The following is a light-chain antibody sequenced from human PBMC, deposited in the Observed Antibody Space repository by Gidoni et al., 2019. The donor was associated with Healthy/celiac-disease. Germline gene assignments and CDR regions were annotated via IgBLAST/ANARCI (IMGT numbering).Light chain of an antibody. J-gene: IGKJ2*01. CDR3: QQYYSTPPYT. Sequence: DIVMNQSPDSLAVSLGERATINCKSSQSVLYSSNHKNYLAWYQKKPGQPPNLGIYWASTRESGVPDRVSGSGSGTEFTLTISSLQAEDVAVYYCQQYYSTPPYTFGQGTKLEIK. CDR1: QSVLYSSNHKNY. CDR2: WAS. V-gene: IGKV4-1*01.